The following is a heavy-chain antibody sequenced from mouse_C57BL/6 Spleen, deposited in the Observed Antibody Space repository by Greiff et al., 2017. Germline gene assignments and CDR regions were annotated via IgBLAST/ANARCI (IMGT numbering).Heavy chain of an antibody. CDR2: IDPETGGT. D-gene: IGHD3-1*01. J-gene: IGHJ1*03. CDR1: GYTFTDYE. V-gene: IGHV1-15*01. Sequence: VQLQQSGAELVRPGASVTLSCKASGYTFTDYEMHWVKQTPVHGLEWIGAIDPETGGTAYNQKFKGKAILTADKSSSTAYMELRSLASEDSAVYYCRSGGGRGEKYCEVGGTGTTVT. CDR3: RSGGGRGEKYCEV.